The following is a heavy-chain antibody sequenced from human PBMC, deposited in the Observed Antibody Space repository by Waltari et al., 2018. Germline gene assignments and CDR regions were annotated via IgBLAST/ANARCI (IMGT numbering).Heavy chain of an antibody. V-gene: IGHV4-30-4*08. Sequence: QVQLQESGPGLMKPSQTLSLTCTVSGGSISSGDDYWSWIRQPPGRGLEWVGYIYYTGRTYYNPSLKSRVAMSVDTSKNQFSLKLSSVTAADTAVYYCARFLTGNYFDYWGQGTLVPVSS. CDR1: GGSISSGDDY. CDR3: ARFLTGNYFDY. J-gene: IGHJ4*02. D-gene: IGHD1-20*01. CDR2: IYYTGRT.